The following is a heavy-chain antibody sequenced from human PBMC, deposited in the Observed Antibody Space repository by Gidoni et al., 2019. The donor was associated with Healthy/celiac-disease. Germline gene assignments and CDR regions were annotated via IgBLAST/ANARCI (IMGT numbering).Heavy chain of an antibody. J-gene: IGHJ5*02. Sequence: QLQLQESGPGLVKPSETLSLTCTVSGGSISSSSYYWGWIRQPPGKGLEWIGSIYYSGSTYYNPSLKSRVTISVDTSKNQFSLKLSSVTAADTAVYYCARTKDVVPAARAFDPWGQGTLVTVSS. CDR1: GGSISSSSYY. CDR2: IYYSGST. CDR3: ARTKDVVPAARAFDP. V-gene: IGHV4-39*01. D-gene: IGHD2-2*01.